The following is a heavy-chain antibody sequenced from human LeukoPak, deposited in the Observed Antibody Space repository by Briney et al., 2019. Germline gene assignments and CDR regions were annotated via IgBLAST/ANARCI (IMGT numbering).Heavy chain of an antibody. J-gene: IGHJ5*02. CDR3: ARQGGRGYSYNWFDP. D-gene: IGHD5-18*01. V-gene: IGHV4-39*01. CDR1: GGFNSSSSDY. Sequence: SETLSLTCTVAGGFNSSSSDYWGWVRQPPGKGLEWIGSIYYTGSTYYNPSLKSRVTISVDPSTHQFSLKLSSVTAADTAVYYCARQGGRGYSYNWFDPWGQGTLVIVSS. CDR2: IYYTGST.